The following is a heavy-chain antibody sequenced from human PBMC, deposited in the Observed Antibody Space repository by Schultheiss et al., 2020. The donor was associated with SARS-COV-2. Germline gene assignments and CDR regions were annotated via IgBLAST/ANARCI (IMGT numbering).Heavy chain of an antibody. CDR3: ARDNDYYGSGDQGY. J-gene: IGHJ4*02. V-gene: IGHV3-48*04. D-gene: IGHD3-10*01. Sequence: GGSLRLSCAASGFTFSSYAMSWVRQAPGKGLEWVSSISSSGSTIYYADSVKGRFTISRDNAKNSLYLQMNSLRAEDTAVYYCARDNDYYGSGDQGYWGQGTLVTVSS. CDR2: ISSSGSTI. CDR1: GFTFSSYA.